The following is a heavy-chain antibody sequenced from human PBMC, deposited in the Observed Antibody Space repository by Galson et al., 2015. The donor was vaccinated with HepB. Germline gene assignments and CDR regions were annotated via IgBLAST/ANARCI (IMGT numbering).Heavy chain of an antibody. CDR2: ISSSSSYI. J-gene: IGHJ4*02. CDR3: ARIIAAANYFDY. Sequence: SLRLSCAASGFTVSSYSMNWVRQAPVKGLEWVSSISSSSSYIYYADSVKGRFTISRDNAKNSLYLHMNSQRAEDTAVYYCARIIAAANYFDYWGQGTLVTVSS. CDR1: GFTVSSYS. D-gene: IGHD6-13*01. V-gene: IGHV3-21*01.